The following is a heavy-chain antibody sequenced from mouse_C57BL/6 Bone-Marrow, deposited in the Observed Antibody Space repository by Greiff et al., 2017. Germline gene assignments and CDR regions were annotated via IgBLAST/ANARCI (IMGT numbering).Heavy chain of an antibody. D-gene: IGHD1-1*01. V-gene: IGHV1-76*01. CDR3: ARTLYYYGSSSWFAY. CDR1: GYTFTDYY. J-gene: IGHJ3*01. Sequence: VQLQQSGAELVRPGASVKLSCKASGYTFTDYYINWVKQRPGQGLEWIARIYPGSGNTYYNEKFKGKATLTAENSSSTAYMQLSSLTSEDSAVYFCARTLYYYGSSSWFAYWGQGTLVTVSA. CDR2: IYPGSGNT.